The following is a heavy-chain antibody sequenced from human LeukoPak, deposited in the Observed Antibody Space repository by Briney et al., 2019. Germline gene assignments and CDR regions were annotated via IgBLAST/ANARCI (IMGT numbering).Heavy chain of an antibody. CDR1: GFTFNIYA. Sequence: GGSLRFSCVASGFTFNIYAMHWVRQTPGKGLEWVAVISYHGKNTYHADSVKGRFTFSRDNSKNTLYLQMNSLRAEDTAVYYCARDPSYYGSGTELFYYFDYWGQGTLVTVSS. D-gene: IGHD3-10*01. J-gene: IGHJ4*02. CDR2: ISYHGKNT. CDR3: ARDPSYYGSGTELFYYFDY. V-gene: IGHV3-30*04.